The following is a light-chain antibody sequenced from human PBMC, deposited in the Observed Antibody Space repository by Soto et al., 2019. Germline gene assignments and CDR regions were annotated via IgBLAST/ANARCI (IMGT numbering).Light chain of an antibody. J-gene: IGKJ1*01. V-gene: IGKV3-20*01. CDR2: GAS. Sequence: VVTQSPGALSFSPGDRATLSCRASQSVTSSFLAWYQQKPGQAHRLLMYGASTRDTGIPDRFRGSGSGRDFTLTISRLEPEDFEEYYCQQYSTSRKTFGQGTKVEIK. CDR1: QSVTSSF. CDR3: QQYSTSRKT.